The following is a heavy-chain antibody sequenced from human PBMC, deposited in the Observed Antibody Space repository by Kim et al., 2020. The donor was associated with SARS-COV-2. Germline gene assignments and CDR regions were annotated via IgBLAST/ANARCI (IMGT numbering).Heavy chain of an antibody. J-gene: IGHJ4*02. D-gene: IGHD3-10*01. CDR3: ASPQGQYGSGSYYKSSFDY. CDR2: ISYDGSNK. Sequence: GGSLRLSCAASGFTFSSYARHWVRQAPGKGLEWVAVISYDGSNKYYADSVKGRFTISRDNSKNTLYLQMNSLRAEDTAVYYCASPQGQYGSGSYYKSSFDYWGQGTLVTVSS. CDR1: GFTFSSYA. V-gene: IGHV3-30*04.